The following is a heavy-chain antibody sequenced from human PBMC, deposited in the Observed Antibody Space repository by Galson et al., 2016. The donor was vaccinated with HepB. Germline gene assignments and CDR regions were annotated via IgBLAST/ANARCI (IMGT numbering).Heavy chain of an antibody. CDR3: VKGRSGGCYYSFDY. J-gene: IGHJ4*02. CDR1: GFTFRIYS. CDR2: ISSSADSI. Sequence: SLRLSCAASGFTFRIYSMSWVRQAPGKGMEWVSAISSSADSIYYADSVKGRFTISRDNAKNTLYLQMNRLRAEDTAVYFCVKGRSGGCYYSFDYWGQGALVTVSS. D-gene: IGHD2-21*01. V-gene: IGHV3-23*01.